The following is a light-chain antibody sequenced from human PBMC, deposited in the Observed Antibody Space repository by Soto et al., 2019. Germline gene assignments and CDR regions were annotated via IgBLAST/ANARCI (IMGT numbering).Light chain of an antibody. Sequence: YELTQPPSVSVSPGQTASITCSGDKLGDKYACWYQQKPGQSPVLVIYQDSKRPSGIPERFSGSNSGNTATLTISGTQAMDEADYYCQAWDSSTYVVFGGGTQLTVL. V-gene: IGLV3-1*01. J-gene: IGLJ2*01. CDR1: KLGDKY. CDR3: QAWDSSTYVV. CDR2: QDS.